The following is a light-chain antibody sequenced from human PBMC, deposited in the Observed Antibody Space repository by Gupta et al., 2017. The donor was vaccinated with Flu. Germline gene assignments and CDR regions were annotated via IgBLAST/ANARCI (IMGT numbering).Light chain of an antibody. CDR2: DVT. CDR1: SSDVGTYDY. J-gene: IGLJ1*01. V-gene: IGLV2-11*01. CDR3: CSYAGAYTYA. Sequence: QSALTQPRSVSGSPGQSVTISCTGTSSDVGTYDYVSWYQQHPDKAPKLMIFDVTKRPSGVPDRFSGSKSGHTASLTISGLQGEDEADYYCCSYAGAYTYAFGSGTKVTVL.